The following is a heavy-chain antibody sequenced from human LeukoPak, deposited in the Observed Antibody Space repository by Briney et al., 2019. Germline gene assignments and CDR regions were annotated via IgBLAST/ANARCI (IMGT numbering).Heavy chain of an antibody. J-gene: IGHJ4*02. CDR2: INHSGST. V-gene: IGHV4-34*01. Sequence: SETLSLTCAVYGGSFSGYYWSWILQPPGKGLEWIGEINHSGSTNYNPSLKSRVTISVDTSKNQFSLKLSSVTAADTAVYYCARGGGQFDYWGQGTLVTVSS. CDR1: GGSFSGYY. D-gene: IGHD2-15*01. CDR3: ARGGGQFDY.